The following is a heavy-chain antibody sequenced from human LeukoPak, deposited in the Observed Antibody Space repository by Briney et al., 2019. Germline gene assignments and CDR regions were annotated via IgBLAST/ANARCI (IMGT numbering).Heavy chain of an antibody. CDR3: AREWRGYSYGAG. CDR1: GYTLTSYG. J-gene: IGHJ4*02. CDR2: IIPILGIA. Sequence: SVKVSCKASGYTLTSYGISWVRQAPGQGLEWMGRIIPILGIANYAQKFQGRVTITADKSTSTAYMELSSLRSEDTAVYYCAREWRGYSYGAGWGQGTLVTVSS. D-gene: IGHD5-18*01. V-gene: IGHV1-69*04.